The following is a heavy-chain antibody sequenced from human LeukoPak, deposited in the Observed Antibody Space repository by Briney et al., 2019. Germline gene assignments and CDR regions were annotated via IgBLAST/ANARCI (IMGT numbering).Heavy chain of an antibody. CDR3: ARHGVGAYYFDY. V-gene: IGHV4-59*08. CDR2: LYYSGST. CDR1: GGSISGYY. D-gene: IGHD1-26*01. Sequence: SETLSLTCTVSGGSISGYYWSWIRQPPGKGLEWIGYLYYSGSTNYNPSLKSRVTISVDTSKNQFSLKLSSVTAADTAVYYCARHGVGAYYFDYWGQGTLVTVSP. J-gene: IGHJ4*02.